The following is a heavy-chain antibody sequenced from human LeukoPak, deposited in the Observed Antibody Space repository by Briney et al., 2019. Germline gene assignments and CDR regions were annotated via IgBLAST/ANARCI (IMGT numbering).Heavy chain of an antibody. CDR1: GYTFTSYG. Sequence: GASVKVSFKASGYTFTSYGISWVRQAPGQGLEWMGWISAYNGNTNYAQKLQGRVTMTTDTSTSTAYMELRSLRSDDTAVYYCARDAYDSSGYSAPLDYWGQGTLVTVSS. J-gene: IGHJ4*02. D-gene: IGHD3-22*01. V-gene: IGHV1-18*01. CDR2: ISAYNGNT. CDR3: ARDAYDSSGYSAPLDY.